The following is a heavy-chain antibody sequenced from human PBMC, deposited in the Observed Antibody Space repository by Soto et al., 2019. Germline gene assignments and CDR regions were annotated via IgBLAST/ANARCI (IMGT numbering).Heavy chain of an antibody. CDR2: IDPSDSYT. Sequence: GESLKISCKGSGYTFNNYWITWVRQMPGKGMEWMGRIDPSDSYTKYSPSFQGHVIIPTDKSINTAYLQWSSLKASDPAMYYCARHAGVTASDYYHYYGLDVWGQGTTVTVSS. V-gene: IGHV5-10-1*01. CDR3: ARHAGVTASDYYHYYGLDV. D-gene: IGHD3-16*01. CDR1: GYTFNNYW. J-gene: IGHJ6*02.